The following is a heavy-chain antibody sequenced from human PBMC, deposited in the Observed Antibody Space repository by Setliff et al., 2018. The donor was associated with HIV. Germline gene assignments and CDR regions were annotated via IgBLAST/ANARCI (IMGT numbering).Heavy chain of an antibody. D-gene: IGHD1-26*01. CDR3: ARHYNVNYYVRKDFDY. CDR2: IYYTGST. V-gene: IGHV4-39*01. CDR1: GASISSSSYY. Sequence: SETLSLTCSVSGASISSSSYYWGWIRQPPGKGLEWIGRIYYTGSTYYNPSLKSRVTISVDTSKNQFSLKLSSVTAADTAVYYCARHYNVNYYVRKDFDYWGQGTLVTVSS. J-gene: IGHJ4*02.